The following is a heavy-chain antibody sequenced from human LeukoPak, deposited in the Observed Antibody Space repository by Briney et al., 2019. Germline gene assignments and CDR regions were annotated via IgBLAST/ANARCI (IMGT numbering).Heavy chain of an antibody. CDR3: AGEGHYYDSTGYYSGGEDY. CDR2: IYTRGST. CDR1: GGSISSYY. V-gene: IGHV4-4*07. Sequence: NPSETLSLTCTVSGGSISSYYWSWIRQPAGKGLEWIGRIYTRGSTNYNPSLKSRVTMSADMSKNQFSLKLSSVTAADAAVYYCAGEGHYYDSTGYYSGGEDYWGQGTLVTVSS. D-gene: IGHD3-22*01. J-gene: IGHJ4*02.